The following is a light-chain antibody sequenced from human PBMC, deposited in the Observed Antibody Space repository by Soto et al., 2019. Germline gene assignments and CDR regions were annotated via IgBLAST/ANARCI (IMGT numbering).Light chain of an antibody. V-gene: IGKV3-15*01. Sequence: EIFMTQSPATLSVSPGEKVILSCRASESVGSTLAWYQQKPGQAPRLLIRGASTRATGVPARFSGSGSGTEFTLIISSLQSEDFAVYYCQQYSTSLTFGGGTTLEIK. CDR2: GAS. CDR1: ESVGST. J-gene: IGKJ4*02. CDR3: QQYSTSLT.